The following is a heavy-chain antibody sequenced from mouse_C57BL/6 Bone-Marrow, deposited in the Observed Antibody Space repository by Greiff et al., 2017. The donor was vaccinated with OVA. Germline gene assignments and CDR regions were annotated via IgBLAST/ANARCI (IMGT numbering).Heavy chain of an antibody. V-gene: IGHV1-81*01. J-gene: IGHJ2*01. CDR1: GYTFTSYG. D-gene: IGHD2-4*01. Sequence: QVQLQQSGAELARPGDSVKLSCKASGYTFTSYGISWVKQRTGQGLEWIGEIYPRSGTTYYNEKFKGKATLTADKSSSTAYMELRILTSEDAAVYFCARGDYVPDYWGQGTTLTVSS. CDR2: IYPRSGTT. CDR3: ARGDYVPDY.